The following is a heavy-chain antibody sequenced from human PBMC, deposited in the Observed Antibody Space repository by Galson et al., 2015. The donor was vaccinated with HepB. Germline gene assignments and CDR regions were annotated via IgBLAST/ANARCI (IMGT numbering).Heavy chain of an antibody. CDR2: IYHSGST. J-gene: IGHJ3*02. CDR1: GGSISSSNW. Sequence: TLSLTCAVSGGSISSSNWWSWVRQPPGKGLEWIGEIYHSGSTNYNPSLKSRVTISVDKSKNQFSLKLSSVTAADTAVYYCARGRGRGFIAVAGFAFDIWGQGTMVTVSS. CDR3: ARGRGRGFIAVAGFAFDI. D-gene: IGHD6-19*01. V-gene: IGHV4-4*02.